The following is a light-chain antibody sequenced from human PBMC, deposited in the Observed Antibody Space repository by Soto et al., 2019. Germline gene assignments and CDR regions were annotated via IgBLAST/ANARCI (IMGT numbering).Light chain of an antibody. CDR2: NAS. V-gene: IGKV3-11*01. CDR3: QRRRNWPLT. CDR1: QSVSSD. Sequence: EIVLTQSPATLSLSPGERATLSCRASQSVSSDLAWYQQKPGQAPRLLIYNASNRATGIPARFSGSGSGTDFTVTISSLEPEDFAVYYCQRRRNWPLTFGGGTKVEIK. J-gene: IGKJ4*01.